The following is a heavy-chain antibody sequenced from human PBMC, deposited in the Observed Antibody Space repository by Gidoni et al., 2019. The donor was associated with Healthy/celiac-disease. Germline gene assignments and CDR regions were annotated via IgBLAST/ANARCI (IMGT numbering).Heavy chain of an antibody. J-gene: IGHJ4*02. D-gene: IGHD3-22*01. CDR1: GFTFSSYA. V-gene: IGHV3-30-3*01. CDR3: ASALGYYDSSGYSHALDY. CDR2: ISYDGSNK. Sequence: QVQLVESGGGVVQPGRSLRPPWAPPGFTFSSYATHWVRQAPGKGLEWVAVISYDGSNKYYADSVKGRFTISRDNSKNTLYLQMNSLRAEDTAVYYCASALGYYDSSGYSHALDYWGQGTLVTVSS.